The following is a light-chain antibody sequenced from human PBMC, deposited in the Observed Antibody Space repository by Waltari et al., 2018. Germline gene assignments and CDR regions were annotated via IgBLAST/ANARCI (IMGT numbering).Light chain of an antibody. CDR2: NVS. V-gene: IGLV2-14*03. CDR3: TAHGPGSATI. CDR1: SSDIGAFKY. Sequence: QSAVTQPVSVSGSPGQSITLSCAGSSSDIGAFKYVSWYQQHPGAAPTVIIYNVSERPPGVSTRFSGAKSANTASLTISGLQTEDEADYYCTAHGPGSATIFGTGTRVSVL. J-gene: IGLJ1*01.